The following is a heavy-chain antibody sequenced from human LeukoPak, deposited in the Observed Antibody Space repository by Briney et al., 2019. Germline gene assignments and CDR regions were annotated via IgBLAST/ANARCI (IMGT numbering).Heavy chain of an antibody. CDR3: AKQTVVRTAYYGY. J-gene: IGHJ4*02. D-gene: IGHD2-15*01. CDR1: GFTFSSYA. Sequence: PGGSLRLSCAASGFTFSSYAMSWVRQAPGKGLEWVSAISGSGGSTYYADSVKGRFTISRDNSKNTLYLQLNSLRAEDTAAYYCAKQTVVRTAYYGYWGQGTLVTVSS. CDR2: ISGSGGST. V-gene: IGHV3-23*01.